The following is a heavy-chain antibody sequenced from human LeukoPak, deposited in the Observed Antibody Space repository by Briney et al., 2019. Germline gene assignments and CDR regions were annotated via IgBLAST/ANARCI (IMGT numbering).Heavy chain of an antibody. CDR1: GFPFHDHD. Sequence: GGSLRLSCAASGFPFHDHDMYWVRQTPGKGLEWVALISHGGGKEHYTESVKGRFTISRDNSRNTVYLQMSSLRSDDTAIYYCAKALDGFWPQFDFWGQGTLLTVSS. CDR3: AKALDGFWPQFDF. V-gene: IGHV3-30*18. CDR2: ISHGGGKE. D-gene: IGHD5-24*01. J-gene: IGHJ4*02.